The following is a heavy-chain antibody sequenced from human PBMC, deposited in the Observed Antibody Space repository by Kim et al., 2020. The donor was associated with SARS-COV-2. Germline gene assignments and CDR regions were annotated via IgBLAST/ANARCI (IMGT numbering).Heavy chain of an antibody. CDR2: ISYDGSNK. CDR3: AKDSRGTTVVTTASPWFDP. D-gene: IGHD4-17*01. J-gene: IGHJ5*02. CDR1: GFTFSSYG. Sequence: GGSLRLSCAASGFTFSSYGMHWVRQAPGKGLEWVAVISYDGSNKYYADSVKGRFTISRDNSKNTLYLQMNSLRAEDTAVYYCAKDSRGTTVVTTASPWFDPWGQGTLVTVSS. V-gene: IGHV3-30*18.